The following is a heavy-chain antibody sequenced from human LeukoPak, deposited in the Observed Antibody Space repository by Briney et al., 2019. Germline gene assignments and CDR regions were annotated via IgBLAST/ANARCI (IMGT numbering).Heavy chain of an antibody. CDR3: ARDGMTTVTNGQTDAFDI. CDR2: ISSSSSTI. D-gene: IGHD4-17*01. V-gene: IGHV3-48*01. Sequence: GGSLRLSCAASGFTFSSYRMNWVRQAPGKGLEWVSDISSSSSTIYYADSVKGRFTISRDNAKNSLYLQMNSLRAEDTAVYYCARDGMTTVTNGQTDAFDIWGQGTMVTVSS. J-gene: IGHJ3*02. CDR1: GFTFSSYR.